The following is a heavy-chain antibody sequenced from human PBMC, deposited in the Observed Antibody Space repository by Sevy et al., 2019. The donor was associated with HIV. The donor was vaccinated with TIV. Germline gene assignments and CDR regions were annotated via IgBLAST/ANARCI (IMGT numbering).Heavy chain of an antibody. CDR1: GGTFSSYA. D-gene: IGHD6-13*01. J-gene: IGHJ6*02. CDR2: IIPIFGTA. Sequence: ASVKVSCKASGGTFSSYAISWVRQAPGQGLEWMGGIIPIFGTANYAQKFQGRVTITADESTSTAYMELSSLRSEDTAVYYCAREGGRSGYSSSWYTSYYYYGMDVWGQGTTVTVSS. V-gene: IGHV1-69*13. CDR3: AREGGRSGYSSSWYTSYYYYGMDV.